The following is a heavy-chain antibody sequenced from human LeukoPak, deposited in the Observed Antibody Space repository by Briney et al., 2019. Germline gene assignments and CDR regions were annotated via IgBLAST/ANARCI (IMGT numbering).Heavy chain of an antibody. CDR2: IYYSGST. Sequence: SETLSLTCTVSGGSISSSSYYWGWIRQPPGTGLEWIGSIYYSGSTYYNPSLKSRVTISVDTSKNQFSLKLSSVTAADTAVYYCAKRQERSYYFDYWGQGTLVTVSS. CDR3: AKRQERSYYFDY. D-gene: IGHD1-1*01. V-gene: IGHV4-39*07. CDR1: GGSISSSSYY. J-gene: IGHJ4*02.